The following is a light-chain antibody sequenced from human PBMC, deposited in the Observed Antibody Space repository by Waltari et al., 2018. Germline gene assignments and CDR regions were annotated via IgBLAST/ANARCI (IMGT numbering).Light chain of an antibody. J-gene: IGKJ4*01. Sequence: DIQMTHSPSSLSSSVGDRVTITCRASQSISSYLNWYQQKPGKAPKLLVYAASSLQSGVPSRFRGSGSGTDFTLTISSLLPEDFATYYCQQSHSPPPTFGGGTKVAIK. V-gene: IGKV1-39*01. CDR3: QQSHSPPPT. CDR1: QSISSY. CDR2: AAS.